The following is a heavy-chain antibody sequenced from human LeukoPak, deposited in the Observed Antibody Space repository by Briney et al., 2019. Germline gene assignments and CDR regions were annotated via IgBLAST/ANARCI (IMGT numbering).Heavy chain of an antibody. J-gene: IGHJ1*01. CDR3: ARDKGEDYDTSGMFQY. CDR2: ISTYNGNT. CDR1: GYTFTNFG. D-gene: IGHD3-22*01. V-gene: IGHV1-18*04. Sequence: ASVKVSCKASGYTFTNFGISWVRQAPGQRPEWMGWISTYNGNTNYAQNLQDRVTLTTDTSTTTVYMELRSLRSDDTAVYYCARDKGEDYDTSGMFQYWGQGTLVTVSS.